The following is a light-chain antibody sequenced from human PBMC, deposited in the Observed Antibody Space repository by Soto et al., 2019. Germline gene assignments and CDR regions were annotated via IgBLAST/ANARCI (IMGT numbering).Light chain of an antibody. CDR2: DAS. V-gene: IGKV3-20*01. CDR1: QSVGNF. CDR3: QQYGSSPLT. J-gene: IGKJ4*01. Sequence: EVVLTQSPAILSLSPGERATLSCRASQSVGNFLTWYQQKPGQAPRLLIYDASTRATGIPDRCSGSGSGTDFTLTISRLEPEDFAVYYCQQYGSSPLTFGGGTKVDI.